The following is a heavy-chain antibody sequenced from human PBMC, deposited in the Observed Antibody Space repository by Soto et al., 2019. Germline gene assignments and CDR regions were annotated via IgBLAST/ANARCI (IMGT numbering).Heavy chain of an antibody. D-gene: IGHD1-26*01. CDR1: GFTFSSYE. J-gene: IGHJ4*02. V-gene: IGHV3-48*03. CDR3: AREDLSGNWYYFDY. Sequence: GGSLRLSCAASGFTFSSYEMNWVRQAPGKGLEWVSYISNSGSTIYYADSVKGRFTISRDNAKKSLYLQMNSLRAEDTAVYYCAREDLSGNWYYFDYWGQGTLVTVSS. CDR2: ISNSGSTI.